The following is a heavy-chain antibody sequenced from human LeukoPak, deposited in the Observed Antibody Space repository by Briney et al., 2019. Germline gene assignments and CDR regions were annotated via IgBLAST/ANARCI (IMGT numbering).Heavy chain of an antibody. V-gene: IGHV4-39*01. D-gene: IGHD3-3*01. CDR1: GGSISSSSYY. CDR3: ARSTWSGYHEYYYYMDV. Sequence: SETLSLTCTVSGGSISSSSYYWGWIRQPPGKGLEWIGSIYYSGSTYYNPSLKSRVTISVDTSKNQFSLKLSSVTAADTAVYYCARSTWSGYHEYYYYMDVWGKGTTVTVSS. J-gene: IGHJ6*03. CDR2: IYYSGST.